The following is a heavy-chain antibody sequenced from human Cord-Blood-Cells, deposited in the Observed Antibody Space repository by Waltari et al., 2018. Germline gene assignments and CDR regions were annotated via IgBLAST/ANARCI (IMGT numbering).Heavy chain of an antibody. CDR2: MSGSGGST. V-gene: IGHV3-23*01. Sequence: EVQLLESGGGLVQPGGSLRLSCAASGFTFSSYAMSWVRQAPGKGLEWVSAMSGSGGSTYYADSVKGRCTISRDNSKNTLYLQMNSLRAEDTAVYYCAKAYDYSNYFFDYWGQGTLVTVSS. CDR1: GFTFSSYA. CDR3: AKAYDYSNYFFDY. D-gene: IGHD4-4*01. J-gene: IGHJ4*02.